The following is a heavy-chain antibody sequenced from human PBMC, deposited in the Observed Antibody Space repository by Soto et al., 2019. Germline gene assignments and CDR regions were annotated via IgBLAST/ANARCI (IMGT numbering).Heavy chain of an antibody. D-gene: IGHD3-3*01. V-gene: IGHV4-59*08. J-gene: IGHJ4*02. Sequence: PSETLSLTCTVSGGSISSYYWSWIRQPPGKGLEWIGYIYYSGSTNYNPSLKSRVTISVDTSKNQFSLKLSSVTAADTAVYYCARLRDYNFWSGSRYYFDYWCQGTLVTVSS. CDR3: ARLRDYNFWSGSRYYFDY. CDR2: IYYSGST. CDR1: GGSISSYY.